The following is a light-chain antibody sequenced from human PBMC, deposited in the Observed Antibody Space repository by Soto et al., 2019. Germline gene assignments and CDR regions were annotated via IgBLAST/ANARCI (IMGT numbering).Light chain of an antibody. CDR2: DVT. V-gene: IGLV2-14*03. CDR3: SSYTTSNPRQIF. CDR1: SSDVGGYNY. Sequence: QSVLTQPASVSGSPGQSITISCTGTSSDVGGYNYVSWYQHHPGKAPKLIIYDVTNRPSGVSNPFSGSKSGNTASLTISGLPPGDEADYYCSSYTTSNPRQIFFGTGTKLTVL. J-gene: IGLJ1*01.